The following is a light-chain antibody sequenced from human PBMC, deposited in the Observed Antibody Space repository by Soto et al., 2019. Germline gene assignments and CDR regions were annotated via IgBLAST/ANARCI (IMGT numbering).Light chain of an antibody. CDR1: EDINNY. Sequence: DIQMTQSPSSLSASVGDRVTITCQASEDINNYLNRYQQKPGKAPKLLIYDTSTLETGVPSRLSGSESRTDFTLSISALQPEDVATYYCLQDDDLPLTFRGGTKVEIK. CDR3: LQDDDLPLT. J-gene: IGKJ4*01. CDR2: DTS. V-gene: IGKV1-33*01.